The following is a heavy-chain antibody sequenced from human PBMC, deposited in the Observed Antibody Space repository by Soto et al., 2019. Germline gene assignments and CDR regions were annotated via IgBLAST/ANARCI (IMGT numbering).Heavy chain of an antibody. V-gene: IGHV3-48*02. J-gene: IGHJ4*02. Sequence: EVQLVESGGGLVQPGGSLRLSCVASGFIFSRYSMCWVRQAPGKGLEWVSYISGSGNTIYYADSVKGRFTISRDNAKNSVYLQMNSLRDEDTAVYYCARPLYSGSYGYWGQGTLVTVSS. CDR2: ISGSGNTI. CDR1: GFIFSRYS. D-gene: IGHD1-26*01. CDR3: ARPLYSGSYGY.